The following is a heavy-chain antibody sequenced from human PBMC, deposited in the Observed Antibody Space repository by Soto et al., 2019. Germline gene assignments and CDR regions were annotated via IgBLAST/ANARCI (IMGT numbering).Heavy chain of an antibody. CDR2: INHSGST. V-gene: IGHV4-34*01. Sequence: QVQLQQWGAGLLKPSETLSLTCAVYGGSFRGYYWTWIRQPPGTGLEWIGEINHSGSTNYNPSLTSRVTISVDTSKNQFSLKLTSVPAADTAVYYCARDKITGLFDYWGQGTLVTVSS. J-gene: IGHJ4*02. CDR1: GGSFRGYY. D-gene: IGHD2-8*02. CDR3: ARDKITGLFDY.